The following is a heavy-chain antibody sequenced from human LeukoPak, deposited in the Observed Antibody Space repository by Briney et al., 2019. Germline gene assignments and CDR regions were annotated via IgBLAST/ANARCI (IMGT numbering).Heavy chain of an antibody. Sequence: AGGSLRLSCEASTFNFGLYVMTWARQAPGKGLEWVSGISGGGLSTYYTDSVKGRFTISRDNSKNTLYLQMNSLRAEDTAVYYCAKDSTGDHWYFDLWGRGTLVTVSS. CDR1: TFNFGLYV. J-gene: IGHJ2*01. CDR3: AKDSTGDHWYFDL. V-gene: IGHV3-23*01. CDR2: ISGGGLST. D-gene: IGHD7-27*01.